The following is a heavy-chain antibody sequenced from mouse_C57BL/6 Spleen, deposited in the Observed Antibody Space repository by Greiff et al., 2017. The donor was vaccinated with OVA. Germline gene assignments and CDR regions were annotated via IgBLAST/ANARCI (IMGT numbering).Heavy chain of an antibody. V-gene: IGHV5-16*01. CDR3: ARGGPTRRAMDY. CDR1: GFTFSDYY. Sequence: EVKLMESEGGLVQPGSSMKLSCTASGFTFSDYYMAWVRQVPEKGLEWVANINYDGSSTYYLDSLKSRFIISRDNAKNILYLQMSSLKSEDTATYYCARGGPTRRAMDYWGQGASVTVSS. CDR2: INYDGSST. D-gene: IGHD6-1*01. J-gene: IGHJ4*01.